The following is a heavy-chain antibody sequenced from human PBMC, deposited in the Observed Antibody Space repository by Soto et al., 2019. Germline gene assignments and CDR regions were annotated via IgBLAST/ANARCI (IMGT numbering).Heavy chain of an antibody. V-gene: IGHV5-51*01. CDR1: RYRFTNYW. CDR3: ATSYYGSCSYFDP. CDR2: IYPGDSDT. Sequence: GESLKISCKGYRYRFTNYWIGWVRQKPGKGLEWMGIIYPGDSDTRYSPTFQGQMTISADKYISTAYLQGRRLKASDTAMYYCATSYYGSCSYFDPWGQGTLVTVSS. J-gene: IGHJ5*02. D-gene: IGHD3-10*01.